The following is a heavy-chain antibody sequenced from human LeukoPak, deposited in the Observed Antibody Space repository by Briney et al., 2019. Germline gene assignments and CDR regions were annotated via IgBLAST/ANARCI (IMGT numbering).Heavy chain of an antibody. D-gene: IGHD3-9*01. CDR3: TREQDREATGTVIGDS. CDR2: INSDVGGT. J-gene: IGHJ4*02. V-gene: IGHV3-74*01. CDR1: GFTSSSDW. Sequence: GGSLRLSCAASGFTSSSDWMHRVRHAPGKRRGWVSRINSDVGGTSYADSVNGRFTISRDNAKNTLYMQMNRLRAEDTAVYYCTREQDREATGTVIGDSWGQGTLVTVSS.